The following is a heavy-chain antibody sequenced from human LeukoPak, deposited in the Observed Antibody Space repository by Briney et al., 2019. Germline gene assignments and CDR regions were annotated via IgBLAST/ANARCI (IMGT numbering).Heavy chain of an antibody. Sequence: ASVKVPCKVSGYTLTELSMHWVRQAPGKGLEWMGGFDPEDGETIYAQKFQGRVTMTEDTSTDTAYMELSSLRSEDTAVYYCATGGGQYCSGGSCYLPYGMDVWGQGTTVTVSS. J-gene: IGHJ6*02. CDR1: GYTLTELS. D-gene: IGHD2-15*01. CDR3: ATGGGQYCSGGSCYLPYGMDV. CDR2: FDPEDGET. V-gene: IGHV1-24*01.